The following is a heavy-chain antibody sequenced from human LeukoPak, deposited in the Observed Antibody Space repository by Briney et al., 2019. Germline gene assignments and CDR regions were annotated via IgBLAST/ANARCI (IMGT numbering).Heavy chain of an antibody. CDR2: ITNSGGGS. CDR3: AKATIATVVTPGRLDY. D-gene: IGHD4-23*01. J-gene: IGHJ4*02. V-gene: IGHV3-23*01. CDR1: GGSISSSN. Sequence: ASGTLSLTCAVSGGSISSSNWWSWVRQAPGKGLEWVASITNSGGGSIYADSVKGRFTISRGNSKNTLFLQMNTLIVEDTAVYYCAKATIATVVTPGRLDYWGQGTLVTVSS.